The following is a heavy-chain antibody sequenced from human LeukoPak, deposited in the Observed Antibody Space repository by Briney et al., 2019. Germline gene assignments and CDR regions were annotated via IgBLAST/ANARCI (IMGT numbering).Heavy chain of an antibody. J-gene: IGHJ4*02. CDR1: GFTFSSYA. D-gene: IGHD5-18*01. CDR3: AKDSEAWHSYGTSSHYDY. V-gene: IGHV3-23*01. Sequence: GGSLRLSCAASGFTFSSYAMSWVRQAPGKGLERVSVISGSGGSTYYADSVKGRFTISRDNSKNTLYLQMNSLRAEDTAVYYCAKDSEAWHSYGTSSHYDYWGQGTLVTVSS. CDR2: ISGSGGST.